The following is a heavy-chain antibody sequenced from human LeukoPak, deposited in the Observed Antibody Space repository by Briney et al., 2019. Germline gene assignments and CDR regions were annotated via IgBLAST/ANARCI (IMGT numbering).Heavy chain of an antibody. CDR2: ISSSSSTI. Sequence: GGSLRLSCAASGFTFSSYSMNWVRQAPGKGLEWVSYISSSSSTIYYADSVKGRFTISRDNAKNSLYLQMNSLRDEDTAVYYCARHWGSGYDFNWVPLYNWFDPWGQGTLVTVSS. J-gene: IGHJ5*02. D-gene: IGHD5-12*01. CDR1: GFTFSSYS. CDR3: ARHWGSGYDFNWVPLYNWFDP. V-gene: IGHV3-48*02.